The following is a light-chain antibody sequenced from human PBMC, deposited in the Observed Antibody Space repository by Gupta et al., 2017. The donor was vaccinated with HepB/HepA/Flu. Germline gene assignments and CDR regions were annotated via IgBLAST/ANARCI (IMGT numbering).Light chain of an antibody. CDR1: SLRNYY. Sequence: SSALTQGPSVSVALGQTVRITCHGDSLRNYYATWYQPKPGQAPVIVMYVKNNRPSGIPDRFSGSRSGNTVSLTITEAQAEDEADYYCSSRDSSDSVLFGGGTTLTVL. CDR3: SSRDSSDSVL. CDR2: VKN. V-gene: IGLV3-19*01. J-gene: IGLJ2*01.